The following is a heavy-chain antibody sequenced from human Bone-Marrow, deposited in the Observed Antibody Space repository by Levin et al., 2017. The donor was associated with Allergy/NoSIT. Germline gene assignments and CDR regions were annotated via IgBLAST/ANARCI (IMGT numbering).Heavy chain of an antibody. CDR3: ATSGSSSWEYFNH. CDR1: GGIFGSSD. D-gene: IGHD2-2*01. J-gene: IGHJ1*01. Sequence: PWASVKVSCKASGGIFGSSDMSWVRQAPGQGLEWMGGIIPKFGTTNNAQKFQGRVTITADESTSTAYMELRSLRSEDTAVYYCATSGSSSWEYFNHWGQGTLVTVSS. CDR2: IIPKFGTT. V-gene: IGHV1-69*13.